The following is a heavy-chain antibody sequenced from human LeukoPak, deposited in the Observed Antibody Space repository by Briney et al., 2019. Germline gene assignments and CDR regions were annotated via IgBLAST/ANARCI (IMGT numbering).Heavy chain of an antibody. CDR1: GFTFGSYA. Sequence: GWSLRLSCTASGFTFGSYAMSWVRQAPGKGLGWVSSISGGSEDTYYADSVKGRFTISRDNAKNTLYLQMNSLRAEDTAVYFCAKRGVVVRVILVGFHKEAYYFDSWGQGALVTVSS. CDR2: ISGGSEDT. D-gene: IGHD2-21*01. J-gene: IGHJ4*02. CDR3: AKRGVVVRVILVGFHKEAYYFDS. V-gene: IGHV3-23*01.